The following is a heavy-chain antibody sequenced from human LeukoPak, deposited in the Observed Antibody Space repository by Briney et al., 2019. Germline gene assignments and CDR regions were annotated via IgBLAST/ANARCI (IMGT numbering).Heavy chain of an antibody. CDR1: GFSFSSYW. J-gene: IGHJ4*02. CDR2: IKPDGSEK. CDR3: ATQHYGDLDN. D-gene: IGHD4-17*01. Sequence: GGSLRLSCAASGFSFSSYWMTWVRQAPGKGLEWVATIKPDGSEKYYVDSVKGRFTISRDNAKNSLYLQMNSLRAGDTAVYYCATQHYGDLDNWDQGTLVTVSS. V-gene: IGHV3-7*01.